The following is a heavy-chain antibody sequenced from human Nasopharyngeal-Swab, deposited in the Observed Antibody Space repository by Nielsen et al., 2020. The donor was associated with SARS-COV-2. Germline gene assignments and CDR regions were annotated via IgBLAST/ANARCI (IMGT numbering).Heavy chain of an antibody. D-gene: IGHD1-26*01. J-gene: IGHJ4*02. V-gene: IGHV3-73*01. Sequence: GESLKISCAASGFTFSGSAMHWVRQASGKGLEWVGRIRSKANSYATAYAASVKGRFTISRDDSKNTAYLQMNSLKTEDTAVYYCTRLEGRGSYVDYWGQGTLVTVSS. CDR3: TRLEGRGSYVDY. CDR1: GFTFSGSA. CDR2: IRSKANSYAT.